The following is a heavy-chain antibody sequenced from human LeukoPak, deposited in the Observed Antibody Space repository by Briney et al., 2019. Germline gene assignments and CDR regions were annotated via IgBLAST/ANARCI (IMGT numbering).Heavy chain of an antibody. D-gene: IGHD3-9*01. V-gene: IGHV1-2*04. CDR2: INPNSGGT. CDR1: GCTFTGYY. Sequence: ASVKVSCKASGCTFTGYYMHWVRQAPGQGLEWVGWINPNSGGTNYAQKFQGWVTMTRDTSISTAYMELSRLRSDDTAVYYCARGSGAMYDILTGYYFYYWGQGTLVTVSS. CDR3: ARGSGAMYDILTGYYFYY. J-gene: IGHJ4*02.